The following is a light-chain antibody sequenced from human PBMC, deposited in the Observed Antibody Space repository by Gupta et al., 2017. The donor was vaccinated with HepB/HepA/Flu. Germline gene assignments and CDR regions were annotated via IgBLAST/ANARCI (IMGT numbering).Light chain of an antibody. V-gene: IGKV2-28*01. J-gene: IGKJ2*02. CDR1: QSLVKSNGYNY. Sequence: DIFMTHSPLSLPVTPGESASISCRSSQSLVKSNGYNYLDWYLQKPGQSLQLLIYLGYNRAYGVTDRFSGSGSGADFTLKIRRVEADDVGVYYCRQALQSPRTFGQGTKLDIK. CDR3: RQALQSPRT. CDR2: LGY.